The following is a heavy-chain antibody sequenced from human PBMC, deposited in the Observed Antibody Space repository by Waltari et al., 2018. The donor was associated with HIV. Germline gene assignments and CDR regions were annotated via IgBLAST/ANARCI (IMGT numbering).Heavy chain of an antibody. D-gene: IGHD2-15*01. CDR1: GGSISSSSYY. CDR2: IYYSGST. V-gene: IGHV4-39*01. J-gene: IGHJ4*02. CDR3: ARRVGGYYFDY. Sequence: QLQLQESGPGLVKPSETLSLTCTVSGGSISSSSYYWGWIRQPPGKGLEWIGSIYYSGSTYYNPSLKSRVTISVYTSKNQFSLKLSSVTAADTAVYYCARRVGGYYFDYWGQGTLVTVSS.